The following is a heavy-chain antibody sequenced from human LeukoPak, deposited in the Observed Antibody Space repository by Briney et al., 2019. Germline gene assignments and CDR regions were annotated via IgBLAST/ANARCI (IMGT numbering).Heavy chain of an antibody. CDR1: GFTFSGYA. Sequence: GGSLRLSCAAFGFTFSGYAMHWVRQAPGKGLEWVAVMSYDGSNKYYADSVKGRFTISRDNSENTLYLQMSSLRAEDTAVYYCARTQVWLGAIDYYYYYGMDVWGQGTTVTVSS. D-gene: IGHD3-10*01. CDR2: MSYDGSNK. V-gene: IGHV3-30-3*01. J-gene: IGHJ6*02. CDR3: ARTQVWLGAIDYYYYYGMDV.